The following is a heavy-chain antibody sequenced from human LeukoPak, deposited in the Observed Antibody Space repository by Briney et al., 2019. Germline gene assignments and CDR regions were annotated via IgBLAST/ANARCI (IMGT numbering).Heavy chain of an antibody. CDR2: IKQDGSEK. J-gene: IGHJ5*02. CDR1: GFTFSNYW. Sequence: GGSLRLSCAPSGFTFSNYWMSWVRQAPGKGLEWVANIKQDGSEKYYVDSVTDRFTISRDNAKNSLFLQMNSLRAEDTAVYYCAREISSWYRTEGRFDPWGQGTLVTVSS. CDR3: AREISSWYRTEGRFDP. D-gene: IGHD6-13*01. V-gene: IGHV3-7*01.